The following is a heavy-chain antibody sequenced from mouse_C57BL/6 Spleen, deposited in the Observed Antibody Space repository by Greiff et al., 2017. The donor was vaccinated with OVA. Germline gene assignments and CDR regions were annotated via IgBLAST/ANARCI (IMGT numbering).Heavy chain of an antibody. Sequence: EVHLVESGPGLVKPSQSLSLTCSVTGYSITSGYYWNWIRQFPGNKLEWMGYISYDGSNNYNPSLKNRISITRDTSKNQFFLKLNSVTTEDTATYYCARDEGITTVVATDYFDYWGQGTTLTVSS. CDR2: ISYDGSN. J-gene: IGHJ2*01. CDR3: ARDEGITTVVATDYFDY. V-gene: IGHV3-6*01. CDR1: GYSITSGYY. D-gene: IGHD1-1*01.